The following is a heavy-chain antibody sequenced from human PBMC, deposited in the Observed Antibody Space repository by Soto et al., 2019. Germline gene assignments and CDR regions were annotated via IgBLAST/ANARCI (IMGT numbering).Heavy chain of an antibody. CDR3: AREPRYCRGGSCSITGDAYDI. CDR2: ISNRGDT. V-gene: IGHV3-66*01. CDR1: GFIVSDTY. Sequence: GGSLRLSCTGSGFIVSDTYVNWVRQAPGKGPKWVSVISNRGDTHYADSVRGRFSLSRDISDNTLHLQMNNLRVEDTAVYYCAREPRYCRGGSCSITGDAYDIWGQGTMVTVSS. D-gene: IGHD2-15*01. J-gene: IGHJ3*02.